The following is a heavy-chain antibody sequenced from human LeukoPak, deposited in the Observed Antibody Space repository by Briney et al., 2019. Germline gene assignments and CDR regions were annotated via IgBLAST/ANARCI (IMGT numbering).Heavy chain of an antibody. J-gene: IGHJ4*02. D-gene: IGHD3-10*01. CDR3: ARVIWFGAVFDY. CDR1: GGSISGSSYY. Sequence: SETLSLTCTVSGGSISGSSYYWSWIRQPAGTGLEWIGRIYTSGSTNYNPSLESRVTISLDTSKNQFSLKMNSVTAADTAVYYCARVIWFGAVFDYWGQGTLVTVSS. CDR2: IYTSGST. V-gene: IGHV4-61*02.